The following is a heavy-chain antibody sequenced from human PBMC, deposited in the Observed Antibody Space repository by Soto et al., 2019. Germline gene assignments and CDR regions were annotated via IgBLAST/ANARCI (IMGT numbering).Heavy chain of an antibody. D-gene: IGHD4-17*01. CDR3: ARDTYPTVTRRSYYGMDV. CDR2: IWYDGSNK. J-gene: IGHJ6*02. CDR1: GFTFSSYG. V-gene: IGHV3-33*01. Sequence: GGSLRLSCAASGFTFSSYGMHWVRQAPGKGLEWVAVIWYDGSNKYYADSVKGRFTISRDNSKNTLYLQMNSLRAEDTAVYYCARDTYPTVTRRSYYGMDVWGQGTTVTVSS.